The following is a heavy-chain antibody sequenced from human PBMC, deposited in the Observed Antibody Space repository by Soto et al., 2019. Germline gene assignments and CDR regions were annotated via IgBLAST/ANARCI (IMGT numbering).Heavy chain of an antibody. D-gene: IGHD6-13*01. CDR2: LWYDGSNK. J-gene: IGHJ5*02. V-gene: IGHV3-33*01. Sequence: LRLSCAASGFTFSSYGMHWVRQAPGKGLEWVAVLWYDGSNKYYADSVKGRFTISRDNSKNTLYLQMNSLRAEDTAVYYCARGYGWFDPWGQGTLVIVSS. CDR1: GFTFSSYG. CDR3: ARGYGWFDP.